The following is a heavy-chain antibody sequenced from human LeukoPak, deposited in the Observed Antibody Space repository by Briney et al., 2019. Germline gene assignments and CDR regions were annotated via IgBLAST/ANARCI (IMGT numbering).Heavy chain of an antibody. D-gene: IGHD5/OR15-5a*01. V-gene: IGHV3-23*01. CDR2: ISTSGRAT. CDR3: AKARGSSVYEQFDY. CDR1: GFAFSTYA. J-gene: IGHJ4*02. Sequence: GGSLILSCAASGFAFSTYAMTWVRQAPEKGLQWVSTISTSGRATYYADSVEGRFTISRDNSKNTLYLQMNSLRADDTAVYYCAKARGSSVYEQFDYWGQGTQVTVSS.